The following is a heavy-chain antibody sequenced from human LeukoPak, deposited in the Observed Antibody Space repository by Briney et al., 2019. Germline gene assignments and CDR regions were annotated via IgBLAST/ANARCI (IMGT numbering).Heavy chain of an antibody. Sequence: GGSLRLSCAASGLTFSSYSMNWVRQAPGKGLEWVSSISSSSSYIYYADSVKGRFTISRDNAKNSLYLQMNSLRAEDTAVYYCARGPGIAVAGISRWGQGTLVTVSS. CDR2: ISSSSSYI. J-gene: IGHJ4*02. V-gene: IGHV3-21*01. CDR3: ARGPGIAVAGISR. CDR1: GLTFSSYS. D-gene: IGHD6-19*01.